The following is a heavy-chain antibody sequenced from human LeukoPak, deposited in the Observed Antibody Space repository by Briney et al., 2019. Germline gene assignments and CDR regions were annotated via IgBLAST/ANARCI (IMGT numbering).Heavy chain of an antibody. J-gene: IGHJ4*02. CDR3: ARDTGVFYYHKIFDY. D-gene: IGHD3-22*01. Sequence: SETLSLTCTVSGGSISSYYWSWIRQPPGKGLEWIGCIYYSGSTNYNPSLKSRVTISVDTSKIQFSLMLSSVTAAYTAVYYCARDTGVFYYHKIFDYWGQGTLVTVSS. V-gene: IGHV4-59*01. CDR1: GGSISSYY. CDR2: IYYSGST.